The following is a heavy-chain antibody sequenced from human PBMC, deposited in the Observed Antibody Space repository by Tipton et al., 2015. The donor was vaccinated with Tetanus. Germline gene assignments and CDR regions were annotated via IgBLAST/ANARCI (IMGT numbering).Heavy chain of an antibody. V-gene: IGHV3-48*02. Sequence: SLRLSCAASGFNFRIYTMNWVRQAPGKGLEWLSYIIGSGKTMYYADSVNGRFTISKDSGENSVYLQMNRLKDEDTAVYYCARDYPDFDYWGQGTLVTVSS. CDR2: IIGSGKTM. CDR1: GFNFRIYT. J-gene: IGHJ4*02. D-gene: IGHD3-16*02. CDR3: ARDYPDFDY.